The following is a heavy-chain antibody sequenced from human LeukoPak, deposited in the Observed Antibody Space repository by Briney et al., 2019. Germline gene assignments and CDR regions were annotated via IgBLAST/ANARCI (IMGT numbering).Heavy chain of an antibody. Sequence: GASVKVSCKASGYTFTGYYMHWVRQAPGQGLEWMGWINPNSGGTNYAQKFQGRVTMTRDTSISTAYMELSRLRSDDTAVYYCASFCGCSGYYSAYWGQGTLVTVSS. CDR3: ASFCGCSGYYSAY. CDR1: GYTFTGYY. J-gene: IGHJ4*02. CDR2: INPNSGGT. D-gene: IGHD3-22*01. V-gene: IGHV1-2*02.